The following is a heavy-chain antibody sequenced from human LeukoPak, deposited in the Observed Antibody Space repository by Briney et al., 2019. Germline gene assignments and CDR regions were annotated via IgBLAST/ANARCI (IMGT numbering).Heavy chain of an antibody. D-gene: IGHD7-27*01. V-gene: IGHV3-9*01. J-gene: IGHJ4*02. Sequence: SGRSLRLSCAASGFTFDDYAMHWVRQAPGKGLEWVSGISWNSGSIGYADSVKGRFTISRDNAKNSLYLQMSSLRAEDTALYYCAKDRNWGRPFFDYWAREPWSPSPQ. CDR1: GFTFDDYA. CDR3: AKDRNWGRPFFDY. CDR2: ISWNSGSI.